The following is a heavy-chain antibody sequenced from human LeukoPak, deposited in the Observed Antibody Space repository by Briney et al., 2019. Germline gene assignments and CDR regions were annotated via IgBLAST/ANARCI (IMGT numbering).Heavy chain of an antibody. Sequence: GTSVKVSCKASGFTFTSSAMQWVRQARGQRLEWIGWIVVGSGNRNYAQKFQERVSITRDMSTGTAYMELSSLRASDTAMYYCARANRDGHNQDFDHWGQGTLVSVSS. V-gene: IGHV1-58*02. CDR3: ARANRDGHNQDFDH. CDR2: IVVGSGNR. J-gene: IGHJ4*02. CDR1: GFTFTSSA. D-gene: IGHD5-24*01.